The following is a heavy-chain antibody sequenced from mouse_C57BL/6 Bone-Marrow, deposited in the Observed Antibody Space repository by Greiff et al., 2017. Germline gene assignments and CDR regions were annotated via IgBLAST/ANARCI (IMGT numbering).Heavy chain of an antibody. V-gene: IGHV5-16*01. Sequence: EVKLMESEGGLVQPGSSMKLSCTASGFTFSDYYMAWVRQVPEKGLEWVANINYDGSSTYYLDSLKSRFIISRDNAKNILYLQMSSLKSEDTATYYCAREGTVYAMDYWGQGTSVTVSS. CDR3: AREGTVYAMDY. CDR1: GFTFSDYY. J-gene: IGHJ4*01. CDR2: INYDGSST. D-gene: IGHD3-3*01.